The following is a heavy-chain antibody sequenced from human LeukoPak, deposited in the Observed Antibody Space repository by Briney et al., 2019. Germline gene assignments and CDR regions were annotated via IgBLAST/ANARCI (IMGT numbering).Heavy chain of an antibody. CDR2: ISVYNGNT. CDR1: GYTFTSHG. D-gene: IGHD6-19*01. V-gene: IGHV1-18*01. J-gene: IGHJ4*02. CDR3: ARDLKMGYSSGRYSWGTGSSNDY. Sequence: ASVKVSCKASGYTFTSHGISWVRQAPGQGLEWMGWISVYNGNTNYAQKFQGRVTMTTDTSTSTAYMELRSLRSDDTAVYYCARDLKMGYSSGRYSWGTGSSNDYWGQGTLVTVSS.